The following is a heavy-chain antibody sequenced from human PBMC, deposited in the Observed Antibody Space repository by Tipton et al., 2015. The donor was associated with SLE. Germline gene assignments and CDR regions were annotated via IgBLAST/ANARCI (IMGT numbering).Heavy chain of an antibody. Sequence: GLVKPSETLSLTCAVYGGSFTGYYWNWIRQPPGKGLEWIGEVNHGGSTNYNPSLKSRVTISMDTSKNQFSLKLSSVTAAETAVYYCARGRRITMTRGPFQHWGQSTLVTVTS. CDR2: VNHGGST. J-gene: IGHJ1*01. V-gene: IGHV4-34*01. CDR1: GGSFTGYY. D-gene: IGHD3-22*01. CDR3: ARGRRITMTRGPFQH.